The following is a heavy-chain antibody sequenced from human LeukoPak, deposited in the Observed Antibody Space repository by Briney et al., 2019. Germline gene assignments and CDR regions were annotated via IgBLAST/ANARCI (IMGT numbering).Heavy chain of an antibody. J-gene: IGHJ5*02. Sequence: ASVKVSCKASGYTFTGYYMHWVRQAPGQGLEWMGWINPNSGGTNYAQKFQGRVTMTRDTSISTAYMELSRLRSDDTAVYYCARDRVGATLGWFDPWGQGTLVTVSS. D-gene: IGHD2-15*01. CDR1: GYTFTGYY. V-gene: IGHV1-2*02. CDR3: ARDRVGATLGWFDP. CDR2: INPNSGGT.